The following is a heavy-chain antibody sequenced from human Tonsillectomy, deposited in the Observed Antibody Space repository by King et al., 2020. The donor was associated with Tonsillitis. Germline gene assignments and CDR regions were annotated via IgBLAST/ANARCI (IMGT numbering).Heavy chain of an antibody. D-gene: IGHD3-22*01. CDR3: ARDIGYYDSSGYENGDAFDI. CDR1: GGSISSYY. V-gene: IGHV4-59*01. J-gene: IGHJ3*02. Sequence: VQLHESGPGLVKPSETLSLTCTVSGGSISSYYWSWIRQPPGKGLEWIGYIFYSGSTNYNPSLKSRVTISVDTSKNQFSLKLSSVTAADTAVYYCARDIGYYDSSGYENGDAFDIWGQGTVVTVSS. CDR2: IFYSGST.